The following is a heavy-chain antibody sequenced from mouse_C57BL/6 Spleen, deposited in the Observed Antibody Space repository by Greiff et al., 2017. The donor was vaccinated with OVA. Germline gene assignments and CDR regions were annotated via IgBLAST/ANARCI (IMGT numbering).Heavy chain of an antibody. CDR3: ARNYYGRYWYFDV. D-gene: IGHD1-1*01. Sequence: QVQLQQPGAELVKPGASVKLSCKASGYTFTSYWMHWVKQRPGQGLEWIGMIHPNSGSTNYNEKFKSKATLTVDKSSSTAYMQLSSLTSEDSAVYYCARNYYGRYWYFDVWGTGTTVTVSS. V-gene: IGHV1-64*01. J-gene: IGHJ1*03. CDR1: GYTFTSYW. CDR2: IHPNSGST.